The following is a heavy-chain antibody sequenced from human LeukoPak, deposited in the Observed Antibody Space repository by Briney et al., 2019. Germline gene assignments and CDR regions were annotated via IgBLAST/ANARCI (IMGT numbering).Heavy chain of an antibody. D-gene: IGHD6-13*01. V-gene: IGHV3-30*02. Sequence: PGGSLRLSCAASGFTFSSYGMHWVRQAPGKGLEWVAFIRYDGSNKYYADSVKGRFTISRDNSKNTLYLQMNSLRAEDTAVYYCAKDWPRGSWYYFDYWGQGTLVTVSS. CDR2: IRYDGSNK. CDR1: GFTFSSYG. CDR3: AKDWPRGSWYYFDY. J-gene: IGHJ4*02.